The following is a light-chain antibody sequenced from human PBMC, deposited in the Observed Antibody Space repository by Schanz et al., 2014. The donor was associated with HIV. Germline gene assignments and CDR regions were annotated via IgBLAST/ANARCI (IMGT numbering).Light chain of an antibody. V-gene: IGKV1-5*01. J-gene: IGKJ2*01. Sequence: IQMTQSPSTVSTSVGDRVTITCRASQTIGRLLAWYQQKPGRAPKLLIYAASSLQSGVPSRFSGRGSGTEFTLTISNLEPDDFAIYYCQQYSTYPYTFGQGTKLDIQ. CDR1: QTIGRL. CDR2: AAS. CDR3: QQYSTYPYT.